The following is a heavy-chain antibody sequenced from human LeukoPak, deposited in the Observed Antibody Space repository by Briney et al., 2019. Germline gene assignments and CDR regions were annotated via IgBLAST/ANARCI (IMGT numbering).Heavy chain of an antibody. Sequence: ASAKVSCKASGYPFTGYYMHWGRQAPGQGLEWMGWINPNSGGTNYAPKFQSRGTMTRDTSTSTAYMELSRLRSDDTAVYYCARDATVTTNWFDPWGQGTLVTVSS. CDR3: ARDATVTTNWFDP. V-gene: IGHV1-2*02. CDR2: INPNSGGT. J-gene: IGHJ5*02. CDR1: GYPFTGYY. D-gene: IGHD4-11*01.